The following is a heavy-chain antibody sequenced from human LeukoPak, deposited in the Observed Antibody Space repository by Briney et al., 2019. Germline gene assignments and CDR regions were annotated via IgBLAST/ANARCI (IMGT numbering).Heavy chain of an antibody. Sequence: PSQTLSLTCTVSGGSISSGGYYWSWIRQHPGKGLEWIGYIYYSGSTYYNPSLKSRVTISVDTSKNQFSLKLSSVTAADTAVYYCARYKMATTSRFDYWGQGTLVTVSS. CDR3: ARYKMATTSRFDY. V-gene: IGHV4-31*03. D-gene: IGHD5-24*01. CDR1: GGSISSGGYY. CDR2: IYYSGST. J-gene: IGHJ4*02.